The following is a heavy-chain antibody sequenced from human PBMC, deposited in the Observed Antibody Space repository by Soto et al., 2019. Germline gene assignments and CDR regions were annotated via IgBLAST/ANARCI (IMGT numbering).Heavy chain of an antibody. CDR2: IYSSGST. CDR3: ARVRMGATDY. Sequence: QVQLQESGPGLVKPSQTLSLTCTVSGGSISSGGYYWSWIGQPPGKGLEWIGKIYSSGSTSYNPSLKSRVTISVDTSKNQFSLKLSSVTAADTAVYYCARVRMGATDYWGQGTLVTVSS. CDR1: GGSISSGGYY. D-gene: IGHD1-26*01. J-gene: IGHJ4*02. V-gene: IGHV4-31*03.